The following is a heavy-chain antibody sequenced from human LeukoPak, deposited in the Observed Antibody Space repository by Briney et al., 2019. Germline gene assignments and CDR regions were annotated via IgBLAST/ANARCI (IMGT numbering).Heavy chain of an antibody. J-gene: IGHJ4*02. CDR2: IIPIFGTA. CDR3: TRRGYSYGWDYYFDY. CDR1: GGTFSSYA. V-gene: IGHV1-69*13. Sequence: ASVNVSCKASGGTFSSYAISWVRQAPGQGLEWMGGIIPIFGTANYAQKFQGRVTITADESTSTAYMELSSLRSEDTAVYYCTRRGYSYGWDYYFDYWGQGTLVTVSS. D-gene: IGHD5-18*01.